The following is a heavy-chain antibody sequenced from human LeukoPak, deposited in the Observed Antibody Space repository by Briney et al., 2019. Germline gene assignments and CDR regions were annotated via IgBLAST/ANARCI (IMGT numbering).Heavy chain of an antibody. V-gene: IGHV3-11*01. CDR3: ARGRLRYFDWLPNNNWFDP. CDR1: GFTLSDYY. D-gene: IGHD3-9*01. CDR2: ISRSGSTL. J-gene: IGHJ5*02. Sequence: PGGSLRLSCAASGFTLSDYYMIWIRQAPGKGLEWVSYISRSGSTLYYADSVKGRFTISRDNAKNSLYLQMNSLRAEDTALYYCARGRLRYFDWLPNNNWFDPWGQGTLVTVSS.